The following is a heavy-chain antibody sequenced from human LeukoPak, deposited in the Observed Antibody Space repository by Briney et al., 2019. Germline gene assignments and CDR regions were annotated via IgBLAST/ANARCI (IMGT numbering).Heavy chain of an antibody. D-gene: IGHD4-17*01. V-gene: IGHV3-48*03. Sequence: GGSLRLSCAASGFTFSSYEMNWVRQAPGKGLEWVSYISRSGSTIYYADSVKGRFTISRDNAKNSLYLQMNSLRAEDTAVYYCARDAGLRLIAFDIWGQGTMVTVSA. CDR2: ISRSGSTI. CDR3: ARDAGLRLIAFDI. CDR1: GFTFSSYE. J-gene: IGHJ3*02.